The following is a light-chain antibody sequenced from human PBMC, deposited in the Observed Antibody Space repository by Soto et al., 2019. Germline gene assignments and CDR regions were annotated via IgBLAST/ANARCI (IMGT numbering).Light chain of an antibody. CDR2: GNS. Sequence: QSVLTQPPSVSGAPGQRVTISCTGSSSNIGAGYDVHWYQQLPGTAPKLLIYGNSNRPSGVPDRFSDSKSGTSASLAITGRQAEDEADYYCQSYDSSLSGYVFGTGTKLTVL. CDR1: SSNIGAGYD. V-gene: IGLV1-40*01. CDR3: QSYDSSLSGYV. J-gene: IGLJ1*01.